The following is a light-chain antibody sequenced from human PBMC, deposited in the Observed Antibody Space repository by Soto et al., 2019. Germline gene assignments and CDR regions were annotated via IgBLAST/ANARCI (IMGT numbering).Light chain of an antibody. CDR3: ISYAGSNNWV. J-gene: IGLJ3*02. V-gene: IGLV2-8*01. CDR2: EVS. Sequence: QSALTQPPSASGSPGQSVTISCTGTSSDVGGYNYVSWYQQHPGKAPKLIIFEVSQRPSGVPDRFSGSKSGNTASLTVSGLQAEDEADYYCISYAGSNNWVFGGGTKLSVL. CDR1: SSDVGGYNY.